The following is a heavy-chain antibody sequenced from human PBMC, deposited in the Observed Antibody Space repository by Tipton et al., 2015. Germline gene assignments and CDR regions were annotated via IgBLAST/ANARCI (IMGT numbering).Heavy chain of an antibody. Sequence: TLSLTCTVSGGSISSANYYRTWIRQTPGKGLEWIGYIFNSGRTSYNPPLKNRVTISVDTSKNQFTLKLSSVTAADTAVYYCARAMSRRHSSGYYYYGMDVWGQGTTITVSS. CDR1: GGSISSANYY. D-gene: IGHD3-22*01. J-gene: IGHJ6*02. CDR2: IFNSGRT. CDR3: ARAMSRRHSSGYYYYGMDV. V-gene: IGHV4-61*01.